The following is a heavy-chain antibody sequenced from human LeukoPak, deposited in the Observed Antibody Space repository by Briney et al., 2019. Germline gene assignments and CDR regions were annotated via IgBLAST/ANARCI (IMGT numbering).Heavy chain of an antibody. V-gene: IGHV4-34*01. CDR3: ARALGIAVAGTVAHYFDY. CDR2: INHSGST. CDR1: GGSFSGYY. Sequence: SETLSLTCAVYGGSFSGYYWSWIRQPPGKGLEWIGEINHSGSTNYNPSLKSRVTISVDTSKNQFSLKLSSVTAADTAVYYCARALGIAVAGTVAHYFDYWGQGTLVTVSS. D-gene: IGHD6-19*01. J-gene: IGHJ4*02.